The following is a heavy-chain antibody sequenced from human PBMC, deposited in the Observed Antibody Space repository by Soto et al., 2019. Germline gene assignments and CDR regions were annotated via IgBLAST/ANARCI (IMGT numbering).Heavy chain of an antibody. CDR3: AGERAPGQGALDP. J-gene: IGHJ5*02. D-gene: IGHD7-27*01. CDR1: GYTFTSYY. V-gene: IGHV1-46*01. CDR2: INPSGGST. Sequence: GASVKVSCKASGYTFTSYYMHWVRQAPGQGLEWMGIINPSGGSTSYAQKFQGRVTMTRDTSTSTVYMELSSLRSEDTAVYYCAGERAPGQGALDPWGQGTLVTVSS.